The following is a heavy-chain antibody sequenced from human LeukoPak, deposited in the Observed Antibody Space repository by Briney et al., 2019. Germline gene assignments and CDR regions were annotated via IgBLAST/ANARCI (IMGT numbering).Heavy chain of an antibody. D-gene: IGHD5-18*01. V-gene: IGHV4-59*01. CDR2: IYYTGAT. CDR1: GGSISSYY. CDR3: ARAGYSYGTGYYFDY. J-gene: IGHJ4*02. Sequence: SETLSLTCTVSGGSISSYYWSWIRLPPGKGLEWIGYIYYTGATYYNPFLKSRVTISLDTSKNQFSLKLSSVTAADAAVYYCARAGYSYGTGYYFDYWGQGALVTVSS.